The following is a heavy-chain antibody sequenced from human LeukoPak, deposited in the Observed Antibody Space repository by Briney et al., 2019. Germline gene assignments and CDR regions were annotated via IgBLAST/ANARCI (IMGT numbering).Heavy chain of an antibody. CDR3: AREYFDRNRGHVRALHI. CDR2: IYTTGST. J-gene: IGHJ3*02. CDR1: GGSISSGSYY. V-gene: IGHV4-61*02. Sequence: SETLSLTCTVSGGSISSGSYYWSWIRQPAGKGLEWIGRIYTTGSTNYNPSLKSRVTISVDTSKNQISLKLSSVTAADTSLYYCAREYFDRNRGHVRALHIWGQGTMVTVSS. D-gene: IGHD3-9*01.